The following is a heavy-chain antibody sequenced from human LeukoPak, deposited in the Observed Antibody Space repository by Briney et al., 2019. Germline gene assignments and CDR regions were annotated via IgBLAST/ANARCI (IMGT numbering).Heavy chain of an antibody. CDR1: GYTFTTYG. J-gene: IGHJ4*02. CDR3: ARDEDTDILTGNERFDY. D-gene: IGHD3-9*01. CDR2: ISANNGNT. Sequence: ASVKVSCKASGYTFTTYGIIWVRQAPGQGLEWMGWISANNGNTNYAQNLQGRVTMTTDTSTSTAYMESRSLRSDDTAVYYCARDEDTDILTGNERFDYWGQGTLVTVSS. V-gene: IGHV1-18*01.